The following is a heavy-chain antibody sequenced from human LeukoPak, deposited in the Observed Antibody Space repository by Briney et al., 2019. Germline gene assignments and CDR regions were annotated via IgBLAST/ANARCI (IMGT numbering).Heavy chain of an antibody. V-gene: IGHV3-23*01. CDR3: AKGSSGSRPYYFDY. CDR2: ITDSGGST. Sequence: PGGSLRLSCAASGFTFSSYAMSWVRQAPGEGLEWVSAITDSGGSTYYSDSVKGRFIISRDNSKNALYLQMNTLRAEDTAIYYCAKGSSGSRPYYFDYWGQGTLVTVSS. D-gene: IGHD3-22*01. J-gene: IGHJ4*02. CDR1: GFTFSSYA.